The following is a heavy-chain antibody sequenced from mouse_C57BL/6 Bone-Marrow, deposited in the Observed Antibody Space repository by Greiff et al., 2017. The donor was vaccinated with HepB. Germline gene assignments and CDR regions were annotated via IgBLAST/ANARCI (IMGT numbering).Heavy chain of an antibody. V-gene: IGHV1-81*01. D-gene: IGHD1-1*01. Sequence: VQLQQSGAELARPGASVKLSCKASGYNFPSYGISWVKQRPGQGLEWIGEIYPRSGNNYYNEKFKGKATLTEDNSSSTAYMERRSLTAEDAAVYFCARLGYYYGTWLVDWGQGTLVTVSA. CDR3: ARLGYYYGTWLVD. CDR2: IYPRSGNN. J-gene: IGHJ3*01. CDR1: GYNFPSYG.